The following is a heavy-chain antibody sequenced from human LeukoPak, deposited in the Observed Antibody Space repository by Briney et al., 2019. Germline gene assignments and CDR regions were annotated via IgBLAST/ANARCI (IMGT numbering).Heavy chain of an antibody. CDR2: IYSGGST. J-gene: IGHJ4*02. CDR1: GFTVSSNY. D-gene: IGHD1-26*01. Sequence: GGSLRLSCAASGFTVSSNYMSWVRQAPGKGLEWVSVIYSGGSTYYADSVKGRFTISRDNSKSTLYLQMNSLRAEDTAVYYCAKDPTPYVGASADWGQGTLVTVSS. CDR3: AKDPTPYVGASAD. V-gene: IGHV3-53*01.